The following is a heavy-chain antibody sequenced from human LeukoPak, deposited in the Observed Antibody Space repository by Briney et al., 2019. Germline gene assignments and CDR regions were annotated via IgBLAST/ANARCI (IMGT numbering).Heavy chain of an antibody. CDR3: AKMVVVVLPAPQGY. CDR1: GFTFSSYA. CDR2: ISGSGGST. Sequence: PGGSLRLSCAASGFTFSSYAMSWVRQAPGKGLEWVSGISGSGGSTYYADSVKGRFTISRDNSKNTLYLQMNSLRAEDTAVYYCAKMVVVVLPAPQGYWGQGSLVTVSS. D-gene: IGHD2-15*01. J-gene: IGHJ4*02. V-gene: IGHV3-23*01.